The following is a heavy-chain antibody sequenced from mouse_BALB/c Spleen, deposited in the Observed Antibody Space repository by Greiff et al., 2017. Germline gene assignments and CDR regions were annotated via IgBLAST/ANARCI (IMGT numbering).Heavy chain of an antibody. CDR3: ATTVVATGAMDY. D-gene: IGHD1-1*01. CDR1: GFTFSSFG. Sequence: EVQRVESGGGLVQPGGSRKLSCAASGFTFSSFGMHWVRQAPEKGLEWVAYISSGSSTIYYADTVKGRFTISRYNPKNTLFLQMTSLRSEDTAMYYCATTVVATGAMDYWGQGTSVTVSS. CDR2: ISSGSSTI. V-gene: IGHV5-17*02. J-gene: IGHJ4*01.